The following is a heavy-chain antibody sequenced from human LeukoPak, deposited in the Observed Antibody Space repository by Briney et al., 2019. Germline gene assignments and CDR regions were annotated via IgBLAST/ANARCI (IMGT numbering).Heavy chain of an antibody. J-gene: IGHJ4*02. CDR2: INHSGGT. CDR3: ARDRPTVTMGLWYYFDY. D-gene: IGHD4-17*01. Sequence: SETLSLTCAVYGGSFSGYYWSWIRQPPGKGLEWIGEINHSGGTNYNPSLKSRVTISVDTSKNQFSLKLSSVTAADTAVYYCARDRPTVTMGLWYYFDYWGQGTLVTVSS. V-gene: IGHV4-34*01. CDR1: GGSFSGYY.